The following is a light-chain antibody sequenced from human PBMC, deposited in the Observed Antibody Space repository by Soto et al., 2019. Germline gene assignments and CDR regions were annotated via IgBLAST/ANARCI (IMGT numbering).Light chain of an antibody. J-gene: IGLJ1*01. Sequence: QSVLTQPPSVSGSPGQSVAISCTGTSSDLGNYNRVSWYQQPPGTAPKLIIYEVTNRPSGVPDRFSGSKSGDTASLTISGLQAEDEADYFCCSYTTSGTYVFGTGTQLTVL. CDR1: SSDLGNYNR. CDR2: EVT. V-gene: IGLV2-18*02. CDR3: CSYTTSGTYV.